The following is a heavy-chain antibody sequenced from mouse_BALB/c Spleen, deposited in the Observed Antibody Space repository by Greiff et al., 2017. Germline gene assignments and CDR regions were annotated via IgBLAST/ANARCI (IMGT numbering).Heavy chain of an antibody. CDR1: GFTFSSYA. D-gene: IGHD2-4*01. Sequence: EVQVVESGGGLVKPGGSLKLSCAASGFTFSSYAMSWVRQTPEKRLEWVATISSGGSYTYYPDSVKGRFTISRDNAKNTLYLQMSSLRSEDTAMYYCARQDDYDVVYYAMDYWGQGTSVTVSS. CDR2: ISSGGSYT. J-gene: IGHJ4*01. V-gene: IGHV5-9-3*01. CDR3: ARQDDYDVVYYAMDY.